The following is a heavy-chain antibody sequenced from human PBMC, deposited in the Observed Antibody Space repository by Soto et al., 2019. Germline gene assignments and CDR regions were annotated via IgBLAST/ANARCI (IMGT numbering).Heavy chain of an antibody. D-gene: IGHD2-15*01. CDR1: GGSISSSNW. CDR3: ARGSCSGGSCYLFDY. Sequence: SETLSLTCAVSGGSISSSNWWSWVRQPPGKGLEWIGEIYHSGSTNYNPSLRSRVTISVDKSKNQFSLKLSSVTAADTAVYYCARGSCSGGSCYLFDYWGQGTLVTVSS. CDR2: IYHSGST. J-gene: IGHJ4*02. V-gene: IGHV4-4*02.